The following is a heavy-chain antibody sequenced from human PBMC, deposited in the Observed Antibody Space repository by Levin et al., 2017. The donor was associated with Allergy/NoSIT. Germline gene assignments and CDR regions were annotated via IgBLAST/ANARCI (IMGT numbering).Heavy chain of an antibody. Sequence: ASVKVSCKASGYTFTRNYIQWLRQAPGQGLEWMGWISSDTGITHFAQKFQGRVTMTSDTSISTAYMELTRLISDDTAIYYCARGVFRGLGSVESDFWGQGTLVTVSS. CDR1: GYTFTRNY. D-gene: IGHD2-15*01. CDR2: ISSDTGIT. J-gene: IGHJ4*02. CDR3: ARGVFRGLGSVESDF. V-gene: IGHV1-2*02.